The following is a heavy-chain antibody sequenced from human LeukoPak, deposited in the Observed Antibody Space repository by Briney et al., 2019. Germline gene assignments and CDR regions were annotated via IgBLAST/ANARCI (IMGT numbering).Heavy chain of an antibody. CDR2: IYYSGST. CDR1: GGSISSYY. V-gene: IGHV4-59*12. Sequence: PSETLSLTCTVSGGSISSYYWSWIRQPPGKGLEWIGYIYYSGSTNYNPSLKSRVTISVDTSKNQFSLKLSSVTAADTAVYYCARVGGGYCSSTSCYRPINWFDPWGQGTLVTVSS. J-gene: IGHJ5*02. D-gene: IGHD2-2*01. CDR3: ARVGGGYCSSTSCYRPINWFDP.